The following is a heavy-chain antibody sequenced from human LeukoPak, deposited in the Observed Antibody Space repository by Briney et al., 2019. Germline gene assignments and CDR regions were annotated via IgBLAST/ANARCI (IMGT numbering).Heavy chain of an antibody. V-gene: IGHV3-30*03. CDR1: GITLSSYS. CDR3: ATHLGDIVVVPAAIGIDWDIVGATPLDY. D-gene: IGHD2-2*02. CDR2: ISYDGSNN. Sequence: PGGSLRLSCAASGITLSSYSMNWVRQAPGKGLEWVGVISYDGSNNYYADSVKGRFTISRGHSKKTLFLQLNNLGAVDTAVYYCATHLGDIVVVPAAIGIDWDIVGATPLDYWGQGTLVSVSS. J-gene: IGHJ4*02.